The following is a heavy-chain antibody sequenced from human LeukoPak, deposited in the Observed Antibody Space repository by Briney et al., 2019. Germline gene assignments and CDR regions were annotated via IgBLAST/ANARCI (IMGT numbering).Heavy chain of an antibody. V-gene: IGHV1-2*02. Sequence: ASVKVSCKASGYTFTGYYMHWVRQAPGQGLEWMGWINPNSGGTNYAQKFQGRVTMTRDTSISTAYMELSSLRSEDTAVYYCARGRLLSPVRGVNCLTCYYYYMDVWGKGTTVTVSS. CDR3: ARGRLLSPVRGVNCLTCYYYYMDV. CDR1: GYTFTGYY. D-gene: IGHD3-10*01. CDR2: INPNSGGT. J-gene: IGHJ6*03.